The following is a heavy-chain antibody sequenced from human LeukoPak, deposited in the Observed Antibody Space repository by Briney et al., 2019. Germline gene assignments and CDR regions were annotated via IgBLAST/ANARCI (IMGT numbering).Heavy chain of an antibody. CDR3: ARNDY. CDR2: IYSGGRT. V-gene: IGHV3-53*01. J-gene: IGHJ4*02. Sequence: XAPGKGVECGSVIYSGGRTDYRDCVKGGVAISRHNSKNTLYLQMNSLRAEDTAVYYCARNDYWGQGTLVTVSS.